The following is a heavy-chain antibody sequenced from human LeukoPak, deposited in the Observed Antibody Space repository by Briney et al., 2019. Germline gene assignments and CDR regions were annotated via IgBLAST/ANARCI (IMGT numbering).Heavy chain of an antibody. CDR3: ARSTPDYSAFDI. V-gene: IGHV1-69*13. CDR1: GGTFSSYA. CDR2: IIPIFGTA. D-gene: IGHD4-11*01. Sequence: ASVKVSCKASGGTFSSYANSWVRQAPGQGLEWMGGIIPIFGTANYAQKFQGRVTITADESTSTAYMELSSQRSEDTAVYYCARSTPDYSAFDIWGQGTMVTVSS. J-gene: IGHJ3*02.